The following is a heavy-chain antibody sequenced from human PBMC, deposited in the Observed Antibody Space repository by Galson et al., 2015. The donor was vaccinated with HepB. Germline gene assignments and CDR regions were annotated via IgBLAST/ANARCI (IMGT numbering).Heavy chain of an antibody. D-gene: IGHD3-22*01. V-gene: IGHV3-30*04. J-gene: IGHJ3*02. CDR3: ARDSPYYDSSGYGNAFDI. CDR2: ISYDGSNK. CDR1: GFTFSSYA. Sequence: SLRLSCAASGFTFSSYAMHWVRQAPGKGLEWVAVISYDGSNKYYADSVKGRFTISRDNSKNTLYLQMNSLRAEDTAVYYCARDSPYYDSSGYGNAFDIWGQGTMVTVSS.